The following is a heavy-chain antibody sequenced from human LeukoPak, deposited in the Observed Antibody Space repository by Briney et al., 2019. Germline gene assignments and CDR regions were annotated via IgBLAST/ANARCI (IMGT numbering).Heavy chain of an antibody. CDR3: ARHGTSGTNLNWFDP. D-gene: IGHD1-1*01. Sequence: KPSETLSLTCTVSGGSISSFYWSWIRQPPGKGLEWFGYIYYSGSTNYNPSLKSRVTISVDTSKNQFSLKLSSVTAADTAVYYCARHGTSGTNLNWFDPWGQGTLVTVSS. CDR1: GGSISSFY. CDR2: IYYSGST. V-gene: IGHV4-59*01. J-gene: IGHJ5*02.